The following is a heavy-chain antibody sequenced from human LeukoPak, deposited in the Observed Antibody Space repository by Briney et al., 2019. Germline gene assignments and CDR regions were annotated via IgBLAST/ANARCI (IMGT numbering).Heavy chain of an antibody. CDR2: ITSSNNYI. CDR1: GFTFNSYS. Sequence: GGSLRLSCAASGFTFNSYSMNWVRQAPGKGLEWVSSITSSNNYIYYGDSVKGRFTISRDDAKNSLFLQMNSLRAEDTATYYCARGEFGDYYYFYMDVWGKGTTVTVSS. J-gene: IGHJ6*03. V-gene: IGHV3-21*01. CDR3: ARGEFGDYYYFYMDV. D-gene: IGHD2/OR15-2a*01.